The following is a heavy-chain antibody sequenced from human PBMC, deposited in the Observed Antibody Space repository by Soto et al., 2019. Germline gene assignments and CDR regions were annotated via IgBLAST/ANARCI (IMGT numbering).Heavy chain of an antibody. CDR1: GGSISSYY. J-gene: IGHJ4*02. V-gene: IGHV4-59*08. Sequence: QVQLQESGPGLVKPSETLSLTCTVSGGSISSYYWSWIRQPPGKGLEWIGYIYYSGSTNYNPSLKSRVTISVDTSKNQFSLKLSSVTAADTAVYYCARHVPYYDILTGHQNYFDYWGQGTLVTVSS. CDR3: ARHVPYYDILTGHQNYFDY. CDR2: IYYSGST. D-gene: IGHD3-9*01.